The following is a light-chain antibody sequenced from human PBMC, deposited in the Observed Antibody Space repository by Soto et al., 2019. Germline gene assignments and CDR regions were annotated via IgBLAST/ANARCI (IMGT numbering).Light chain of an antibody. V-gene: IGKV1-5*01. CDR3: QQYDSYPYT. CDR2: DAS. J-gene: IGKJ2*01. CDR1: QSVNYW. Sequence: DIQMTQSPSTLSASVGDRVTITCRASQSVNYWLAWYQQKPGKAPKLLIYDASSLESGVPSRFSGSGFETEFTLTISSLRPDDFATYYCQQYDSYPYTLVQRTKVDTK.